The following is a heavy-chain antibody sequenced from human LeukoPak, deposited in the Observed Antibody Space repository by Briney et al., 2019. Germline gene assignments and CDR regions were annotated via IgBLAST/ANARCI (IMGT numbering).Heavy chain of an antibody. CDR3: ARAAVAGTRLYYYYYMDV. J-gene: IGHJ6*03. CDR1: GFTFSSYG. V-gene: IGHV3-48*04. Sequence: PGGSLRLSCAASGFTFSSYGMHWVRQAPGKGLEWVSYISSSGSTIYYADSVKGRFTISRDNAKNSLYLQMNSLRAEDTAVYYCARAAVAGTRLYYYYYMDVWGKGTTVTVSS. CDR2: ISSSGSTI. D-gene: IGHD6-19*01.